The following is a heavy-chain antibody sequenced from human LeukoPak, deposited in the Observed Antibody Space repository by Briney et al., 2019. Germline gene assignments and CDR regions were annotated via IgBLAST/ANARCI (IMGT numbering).Heavy chain of an antibody. V-gene: IGHV4-4*07. CDR2: IYTSGST. J-gene: IGHJ4*02. D-gene: IGHD3-10*01. Sequence: SETLSLTCNVSGGSISSHYWSWIRQPAGKGLEWIGRIYTSGSTNYNPSLKCRVTMSIDASKNQFSLRLSSVTAADTAVYYCARGRRGLLWFGSFDYWGQGTLVTVSS. CDR3: ARGRRGLLWFGSFDY. CDR1: GGSISSHY.